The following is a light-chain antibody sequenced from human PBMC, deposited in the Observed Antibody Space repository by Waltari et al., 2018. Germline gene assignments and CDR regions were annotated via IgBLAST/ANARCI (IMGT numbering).Light chain of an antibody. V-gene: IGKV1-5*03. Sequence: DIQMTQSLPTLSASLGDRVTITCRASQNINNWVAWYQQKPGKAPNLLIYKASSLESGVPSRFSGSGSGAEFTLTISSLQPDDSATYYCQQYGGYPWTFGQGTKVEIK. CDR1: QNINNW. CDR3: QQYGGYPWT. J-gene: IGKJ1*01. CDR2: KAS.